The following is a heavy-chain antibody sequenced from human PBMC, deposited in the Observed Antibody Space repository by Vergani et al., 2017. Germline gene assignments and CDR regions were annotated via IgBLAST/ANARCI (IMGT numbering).Heavy chain of an antibody. Sequence: EVQLVQSGAEVTKPGESLKISCQGSGYTFSNYWIGWVRQTPGKGLEWMGTIYPDDSDTRYSPSFQGQVTISVDKSISTAYLQRSSLRASDSAMYYCARLYGRDSSGSKYFDYWGQGTLVTVSS. V-gene: IGHV5-51*01. CDR2: IYPDDSDT. D-gene: IGHD3-22*01. CDR1: GYTFSNYW. J-gene: IGHJ4*02. CDR3: ARLYGRDSSGSKYFDY.